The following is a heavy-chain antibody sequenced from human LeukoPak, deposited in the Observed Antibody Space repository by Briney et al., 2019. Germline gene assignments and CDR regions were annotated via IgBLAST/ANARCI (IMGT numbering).Heavy chain of an antibody. Sequence: SETLSLTCAGSDSSFTSDYYWAWIRQTPGKGLEWIGSLHPRRNSYYIPSFQSRVTLSFDASNNQFSLRLASVTAADTALYYCAKHSRVIVGTTCAFDVWGPGTKVTVSS. CDR2: LHPRRNS. D-gene: IGHD2/OR15-2a*01. J-gene: IGHJ3*01. CDR1: DSSFTSDYY. CDR3: AKHSRVIVGTTCAFDV. V-gene: IGHV4-38-2*01.